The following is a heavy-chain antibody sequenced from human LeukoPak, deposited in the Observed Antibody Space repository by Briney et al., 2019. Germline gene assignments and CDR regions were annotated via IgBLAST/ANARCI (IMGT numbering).Heavy chain of an antibody. V-gene: IGHV1-69*04. D-gene: IGHD3-22*01. CDR1: GYTFTGYY. Sequence: ASVKVSCKASGYTFTGYYMHWVRQAPGQGLEWMGRIIPTLGIANYAQKFQGRVTITADKSTSTAYMELSSLRSEDTAVYYCARDWDSSGYYYSFHAFDIWGQGTMVTVSS. J-gene: IGHJ3*02. CDR3: ARDWDSSGYYYSFHAFDI. CDR2: IIPTLGIA.